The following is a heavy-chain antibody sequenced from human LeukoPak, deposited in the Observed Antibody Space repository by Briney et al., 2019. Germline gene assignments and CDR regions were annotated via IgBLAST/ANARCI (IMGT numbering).Heavy chain of an antibody. CDR1: GYTFTSYG. D-gene: IGHD4-23*01. CDR3: ARDQVGTTVVTPDAFDI. V-gene: IGHV1-18*01. Sequence: GASVKVSCKASGYTFTSYGISWVRQAPGQGLEWMGWISAYNGNTNYAQKLQGRVTMTTDTSTSTAYMELRSLRSDDTAVYYCARDQVGTTVVTPDAFDIWGQGTMVTVSS. J-gene: IGHJ3*02. CDR2: ISAYNGNT.